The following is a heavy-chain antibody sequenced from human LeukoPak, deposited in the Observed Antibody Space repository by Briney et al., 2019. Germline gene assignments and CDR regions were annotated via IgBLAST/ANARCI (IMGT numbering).Heavy chain of an antibody. V-gene: IGHV3-30*18. CDR2: ISYDGSNK. Sequence: PGGSLRLSCAASGFTFSSYGMHWVRQAPGKGLEWVAVISYDGSNKYYADSVKGRFTISRDNSKNTLYLQMDSLRAEDTAVYYCAKAITMVRGVTPFDYWGQGTLVTVSS. J-gene: IGHJ4*02. CDR3: AKAITMVRGVTPFDY. CDR1: GFTFSSYG. D-gene: IGHD3-10*01.